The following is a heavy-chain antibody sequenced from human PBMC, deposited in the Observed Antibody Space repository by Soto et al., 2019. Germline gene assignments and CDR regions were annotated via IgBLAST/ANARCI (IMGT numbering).Heavy chain of an antibody. CDR2: ISHNGKST. D-gene: IGHD3-10*01. J-gene: IGHJ4*02. CDR1: GFNFGSYF. CDR3: AKDDTGSIDY. V-gene: IGHV3-43*01. Sequence: GGSLRLSCAASGFNFGSYFMHWVRRSPGKGLEWISLISHNGKSTYYAGSVKGRFTISRDNSKNSLYLKMYSLRSEDTAFYYCAKDDTGSIDYWGQGTLVTVSS.